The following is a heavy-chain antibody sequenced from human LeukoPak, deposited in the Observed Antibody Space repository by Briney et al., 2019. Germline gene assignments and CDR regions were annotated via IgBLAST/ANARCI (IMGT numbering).Heavy chain of an antibody. V-gene: IGHV3-53*01. CDR2: IYSDGST. CDR1: GFTVSSNY. Sequence: GGSLRLSCAASGFTVSSNYMSWVRQAPGKGLEWVSVIYSDGSTYYADSVKGRFTISGDNSKNTLYLQMNSLRAEDTAVYYCARSLGPRIGPNLDYWGQGTLVTVSS. CDR3: ARSLGPRIGPNLDY. J-gene: IGHJ4*02. D-gene: IGHD2/OR15-2a*01.